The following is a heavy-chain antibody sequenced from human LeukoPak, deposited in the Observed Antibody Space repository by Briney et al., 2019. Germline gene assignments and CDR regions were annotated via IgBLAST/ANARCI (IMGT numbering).Heavy chain of an antibody. CDR1: GGSISTYY. D-gene: IGHD4-23*01. J-gene: IGHJ5*02. Sequence: PSETLSLTCTVSGGSISTYYWSWIRQPPGKGLEWIGYIHYSGTTNYNPSLKSRVTISLDTSKNQFSLNLSSVTAADTAVYYCARTNYDGVEWFHPWGQGTLVTVSS. CDR3: ARTNYDGVEWFHP. V-gene: IGHV4-59*12. CDR2: IHYSGTT.